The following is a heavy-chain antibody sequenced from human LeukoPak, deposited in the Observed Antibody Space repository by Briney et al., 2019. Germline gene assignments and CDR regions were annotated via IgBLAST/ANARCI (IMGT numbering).Heavy chain of an antibody. CDR2: IHTSGST. CDR3: ARDFTYDYDTSGNDAFDI. CDR1: GGSISSGSSY. V-gene: IGHV4-61*02. J-gene: IGHJ3*02. Sequence: SETLSLTCTVSGGSISSGSSYWSWIRQPAGKGLEWIGRIHTSGSTNYSPSLKTRVTISIDTFKNQFSLKLSSVTAAETAVYYCARDFTYDYDTSGNDAFDIWGQGTMVTVSS. D-gene: IGHD3-22*01.